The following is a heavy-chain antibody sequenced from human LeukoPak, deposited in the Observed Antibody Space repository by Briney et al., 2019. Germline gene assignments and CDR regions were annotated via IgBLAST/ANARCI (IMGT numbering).Heavy chain of an antibody. J-gene: IGHJ3*02. D-gene: IGHD6-19*01. V-gene: IGHV3-11*01. CDR2: ITSSGSTI. CDR1: GFTFSDYY. Sequence: GGSLRLSCAASGFTFSDYYMGWIRQAPGKGLEWVSYITSSGSTIYYADSMKGRFTISRGNAKNSLYLQMNSLRAEDTAVYYCARQWQVAFDIWGQGTMVTVSS. CDR3: ARQWQVAFDI.